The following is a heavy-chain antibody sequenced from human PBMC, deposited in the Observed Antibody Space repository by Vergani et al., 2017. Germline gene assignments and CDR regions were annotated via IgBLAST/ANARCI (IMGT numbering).Heavy chain of an antibody. V-gene: IGHV5-51*03. CDR1: GYSFTSYW. J-gene: IGHJ5*02. D-gene: IGHD5-12*01. CDR3: ARGRYDEFEGNGWFDP. CDR2: IYPGDSDT. Sequence: EVQLVQSGAEVKKPGESLKISCKGSGYSFTSYWIGWVRQMPGKGLEWMGIIYPGDSDTRYSPSFQGQVTISADKSISTAYLQWSSLKASDTAMYYCARGRYDEFEGNGWFDPWGQGTLVTVSS.